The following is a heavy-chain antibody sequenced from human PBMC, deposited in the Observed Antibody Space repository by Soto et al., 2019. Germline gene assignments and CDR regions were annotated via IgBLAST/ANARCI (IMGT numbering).Heavy chain of an antibody. CDR2: IYMSGST. J-gene: IGHJ5*02. CDR1: GGAISCYC. CDR3: ARGQRFSDWFDP. V-gene: IGHV4-4*07. Sequence: PSETLSLTCTVTGGAISCYCWTWSRQSDGEGLEWMWRIYMSGSTNYNPSLKSRVTISLDTSMNYFSLRLSSVTAADTAVYYCARGQRFSDWFDPWGQGTLVTVSS. D-gene: IGHD3-3*01.